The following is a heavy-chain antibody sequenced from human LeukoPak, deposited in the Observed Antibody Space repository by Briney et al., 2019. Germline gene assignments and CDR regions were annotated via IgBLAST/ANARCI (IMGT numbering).Heavy chain of an antibody. CDR2: ISSSSSYI. Sequence: GGSLRLSCAASGFTFSSYSKNWVRQAPGKGLEWVSSISSSSSYIYYADSVKGRFTISRDNAKNSLYLQMNSLRAEDTAVYYCARDGSIAARRFCFDYWGQGTLVTVSP. CDR3: ARDGSIAARRFCFDY. V-gene: IGHV3-21*01. CDR1: GFTFSSYS. D-gene: IGHD6-6*01. J-gene: IGHJ4*02.